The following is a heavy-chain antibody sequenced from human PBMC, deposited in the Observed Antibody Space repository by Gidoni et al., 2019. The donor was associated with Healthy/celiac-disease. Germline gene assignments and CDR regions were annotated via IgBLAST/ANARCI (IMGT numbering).Heavy chain of an antibody. J-gene: IGHJ3*02. D-gene: IGHD3-3*01. Sequence: QVQLQESGPGLVKPSETLSLTCTVSGGSVSRGSYYWSWIRQPPGKGLEWIGYIYYSGSTNYNPSLKSRVTISVDTSKNQFSLKLSSVTAADTAVYYCARTGDFGVVIGVFDIWGQGTMVTVSS. V-gene: IGHV4-61*01. CDR3: ARTGDFGVVIGVFDI. CDR1: GGSVSRGSYY. CDR2: IYYSGST.